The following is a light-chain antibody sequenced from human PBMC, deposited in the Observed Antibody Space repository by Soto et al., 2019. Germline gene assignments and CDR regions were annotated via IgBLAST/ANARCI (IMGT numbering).Light chain of an antibody. CDR2: DAS. CDR3: QQRSNCP. CDR1: QSVSSY. V-gene: IGKV3-11*01. Sequence: EIVLTQSPATLSLSPGKRATLSCRASQSVSSYFAWYRHKPGQAPRLLIYDASNRATGIPARFTGSGSGTDFTLTIISLQPEDFAVYYWQQRSNCPFGPGTKVDIK. J-gene: IGKJ3*01.